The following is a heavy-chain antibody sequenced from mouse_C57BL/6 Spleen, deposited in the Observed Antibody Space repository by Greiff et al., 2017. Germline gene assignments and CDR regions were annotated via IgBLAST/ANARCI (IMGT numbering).Heavy chain of an antibody. Sequence: QVHVKQSGPELVKPGASVKISCKASGYSFTSYYIHWVKQRPGQGLEWIGWIYPGSGNTKYNEKFKGKATLTADTSSSTAYMQLSSLTSEDSAVYYCAKGGYGNDFDYWGQGTTLTVSS. CDR1: GYSFTSYY. J-gene: IGHJ2*01. CDR2: IYPGSGNT. D-gene: IGHD2-1*01. CDR3: AKGGYGNDFDY. V-gene: IGHV1-66*01.